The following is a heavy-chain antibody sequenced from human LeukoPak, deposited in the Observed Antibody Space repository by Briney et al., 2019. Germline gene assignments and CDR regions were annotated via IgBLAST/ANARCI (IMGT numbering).Heavy chain of an antibody. CDR1: GYNFNSHH. CDR2: TLSHDGST. Sequence: ASVKVSCKTSGYNFNSHHVHWVRQAPGQGLEWMGITLSHDGSTSSTQKFQGRVTMTRDTSASTVYMELSRLKSEDTAVYYCARGPDGSGSSFDYWGQGTLVTVSS. J-gene: IGHJ4*02. V-gene: IGHV1-46*02. D-gene: IGHD3-10*01. CDR3: ARGPDGSGSSFDY.